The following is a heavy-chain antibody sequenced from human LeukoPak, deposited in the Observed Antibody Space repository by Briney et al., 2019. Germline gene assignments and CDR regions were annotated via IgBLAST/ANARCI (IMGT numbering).Heavy chain of an antibody. J-gene: IGHJ4*02. CDR1: GFTFSSYW. CDR2: INSDGSST. Sequence: GGSLRLSCAASGFTFSSYWMHWVRQAPGKGLVWVSRINSDGSSTSYADSVKGRFTISRDNAKNTLCLQMNSLSAEDTAVYYCARAVLAGATNIDYWGQGTLVTVSS. V-gene: IGHV3-74*01. D-gene: IGHD1-26*01. CDR3: ARAVLAGATNIDY.